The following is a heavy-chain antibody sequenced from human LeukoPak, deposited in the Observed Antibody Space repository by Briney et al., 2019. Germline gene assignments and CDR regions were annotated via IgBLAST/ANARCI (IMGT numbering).Heavy chain of an antibody. CDR3: ARVSYLPGNYFDY. CDR2: ISYDGSNK. V-gene: IGHV3-30-3*01. J-gene: IGHJ4*02. Sequence: GSLRLSCAASGFTFSSYAMHWVRQAPGKGLEWVAVISYDGSNKYYADSVKGRFTISRDNSKNTLYLQMNSLRAEDTAVYYCARVSYLPGNYFDYWGQGTLVTVSS. CDR1: GFTFSSYA. D-gene: IGHD2-21*01.